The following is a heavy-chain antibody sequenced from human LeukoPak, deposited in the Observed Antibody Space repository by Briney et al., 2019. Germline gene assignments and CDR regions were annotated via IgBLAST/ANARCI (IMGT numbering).Heavy chain of an antibody. Sequence: SETLSLTCTVSGVSISSSSYYWGWIRQPPGKGLEWIGSIYYSGSTYYNPSLKSRVTISVDTSKNQFSLKLSSVTAADTAVYYCASGGPYFQHWGQGTLVTVSS. CDR2: IYYSGST. J-gene: IGHJ1*01. CDR1: GVSISSSSYY. D-gene: IGHD3-16*01. CDR3: ASGGPYFQH. V-gene: IGHV4-39*01.